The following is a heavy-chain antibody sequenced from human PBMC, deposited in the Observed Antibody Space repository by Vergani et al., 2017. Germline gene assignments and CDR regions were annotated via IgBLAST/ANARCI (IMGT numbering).Heavy chain of an antibody. Sequence: QLQLQESGPGLVKPSETLSLTCTVSGGSISSSSYYWGWIRQPPGKGLEWIGSIYYSGSTYYNPSLKSRVTISVDTSKNQFSRKLSSVTAADTAVYYCARVPKPLWFGELDGMDVWGQGTTVTVSS. CDR1: GGSISSSSYY. J-gene: IGHJ6*02. CDR2: IYYSGST. CDR3: ARVPKPLWFGELDGMDV. D-gene: IGHD3-10*01. V-gene: IGHV4-39*07.